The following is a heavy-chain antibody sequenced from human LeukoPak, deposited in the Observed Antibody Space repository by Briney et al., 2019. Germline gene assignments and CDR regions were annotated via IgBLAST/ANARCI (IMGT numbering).Heavy chain of an antibody. CDR3: ARGLLRELLGLDY. V-gene: IGHV1-2*02. D-gene: IGHD3-10*01. Sequence: WASVTVSCKTSGYIFTGHYMHWVRQAPGQGPEWMGWMNPDSGGANYAQNFQGRVTMTRDTSTTTAYMELSGLTSEDTAVYYCARGLLRELLGLDYWGQGTLVTVSS. J-gene: IGHJ4*02. CDR1: GYIFTGHY. CDR2: MNPDSGGA.